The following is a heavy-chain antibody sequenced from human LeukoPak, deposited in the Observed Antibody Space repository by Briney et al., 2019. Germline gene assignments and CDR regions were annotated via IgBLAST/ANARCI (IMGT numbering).Heavy chain of an antibody. CDR1: GFTFSSYG. CDR3: AKDQSIVVVVAATRGMDV. V-gene: IGHV3-30*18. J-gene: IGHJ6*02. D-gene: IGHD2-15*01. CDR2: ISYDGSNK. Sequence: GGSLRLSCAASGFTFSSYGMHWVRQAPGKGLAWVAVISYDGSNKYYADSVKGRFTISRDKSKNTLYLQMNSLRAEDTAVYYCAKDQSIVVVVAATRGMDVWGQGNTVTVSS.